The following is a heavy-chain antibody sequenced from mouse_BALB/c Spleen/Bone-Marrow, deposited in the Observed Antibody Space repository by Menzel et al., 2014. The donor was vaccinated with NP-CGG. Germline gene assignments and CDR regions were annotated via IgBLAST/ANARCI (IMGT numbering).Heavy chain of an antibody. CDR1: GFTFTDYY. CDR3: ARDINYDIYWYFDV. J-gene: IGHJ1*01. Sequence: EVNVVESGGGLAQPGGSLRLSCATSGFTFTDYYMSWVRQPPGKALEWLGFSRNKANGYTTEYSASVKGRFTISRDNSQSILYLQMNTLRAEDSATYYCARDINYDIYWYFDVWGAGTTATVSS. D-gene: IGHD2-4*01. CDR2: SRNKANGYTT. V-gene: IGHV7-3*02.